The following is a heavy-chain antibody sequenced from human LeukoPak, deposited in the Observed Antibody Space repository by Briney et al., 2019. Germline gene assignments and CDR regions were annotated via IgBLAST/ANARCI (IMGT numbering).Heavy chain of an antibody. D-gene: IGHD2/OR15-2a*01. V-gene: IGHV3-21*04. J-gene: IGHJ4*02. CDR3: AKDSAKKYDDY. CDR2: ISTTSTYI. Sequence: PGGSLRLSCAASGFTFSSYNMNWVRQAPGKGLDWVSSISTTSTYISYTDSVKGRFTISRDNAKNSLYLQMNSLRAEDTAVYYCAKDSAKKYDDYWGQGTLVTVSS. CDR1: GFTFSSYN.